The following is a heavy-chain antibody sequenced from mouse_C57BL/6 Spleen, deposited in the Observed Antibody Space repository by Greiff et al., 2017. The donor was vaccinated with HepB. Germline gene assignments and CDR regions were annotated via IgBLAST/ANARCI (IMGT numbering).Heavy chain of an antibody. D-gene: IGHD2-4*01. Sequence: EVQLVESGGGLVQPKGSLKLSCAASGFSFNTYAMNWVRQAPGKGLEWVARIRSKSNNYATYYADSVKDRFTISRDDSESMLYLQMNNLKTEDTAMYYCVRHDYDEGWYFDVWGTGTTVTVSS. CDR2: IRSKSNNYAT. CDR1: GFSFNTYA. V-gene: IGHV10-1*01. J-gene: IGHJ1*03. CDR3: VRHDYDEGWYFDV.